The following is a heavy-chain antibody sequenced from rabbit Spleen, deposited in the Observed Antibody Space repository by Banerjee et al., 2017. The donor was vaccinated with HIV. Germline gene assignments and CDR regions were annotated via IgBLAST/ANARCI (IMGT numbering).Heavy chain of an antibody. D-gene: IGHD4-2*01. V-gene: IGHV1S45*01. CDR2: IDVVSSGST. Sequence: QQQLEESGGDLVKPGTSLTLTCTASGLDFSSRYWICWVRQAPGKGLEWIACIDVVSSGSTYYASWAKGRFTVSKTSSTTVTLQMTSLTAADTATYFCARDPAGREDFNLWGQGTLVTV. J-gene: IGHJ4*01. CDR3: ARDPAGREDFNL. CDR1: GLDFSSRYW.